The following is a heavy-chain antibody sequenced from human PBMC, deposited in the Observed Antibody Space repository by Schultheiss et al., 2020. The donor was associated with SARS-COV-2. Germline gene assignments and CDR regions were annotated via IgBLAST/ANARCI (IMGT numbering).Heavy chain of an antibody. CDR3: ARERGRIAALSAGGSNWFDP. CDR1: GGSISSYY. V-gene: IGHV4-59*01. D-gene: IGHD6-6*01. J-gene: IGHJ5*02. CDR2: IYYSGST. Sequence: SETLSLTCDISGGSISSYYWSWIRQPPGKGLEWIGYIYYSGSTNYNPSLKSRVTISVDTSKNQFSLKLSSVTAADTAVYYCARERGRIAALSAGGSNWFDPWGQGTLVTVSS.